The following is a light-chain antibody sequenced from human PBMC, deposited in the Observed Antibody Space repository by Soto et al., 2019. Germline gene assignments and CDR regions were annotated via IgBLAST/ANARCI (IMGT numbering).Light chain of an antibody. J-gene: IGKJ4*01. Sequence: IQLTQSPSSLSASVGDRVTITCRASQSISSYLNWYQQKPGKAPKLLIYAASSLQSGVPSRFSGSGSGTDFTLTISSXQPEDFATYYCKQSYSTPPTFGGGTKVDTK. V-gene: IGKV1-39*01. CDR2: AAS. CDR1: QSISSY. CDR3: KQSYSTPPT.